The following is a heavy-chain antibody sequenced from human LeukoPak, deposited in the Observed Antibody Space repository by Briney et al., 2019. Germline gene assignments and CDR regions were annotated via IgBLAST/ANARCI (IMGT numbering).Heavy chain of an antibody. V-gene: IGHV3-48*01. CDR3: ARERELELLPSGYYYGMDV. D-gene: IGHD1-7*01. Sequence: GGSLRLSCVASGFPFSSYWMTWVRQAPGKGLEWVSYITNSGNSKSYADSVKGRFTISRDNTKNSLYLQMNGLRAEDTAVYYCARERELELLPSGYYYGMDVWGQGTTVTVSS. CDR2: ITNSGNSK. CDR1: GFPFSSYW. J-gene: IGHJ6*02.